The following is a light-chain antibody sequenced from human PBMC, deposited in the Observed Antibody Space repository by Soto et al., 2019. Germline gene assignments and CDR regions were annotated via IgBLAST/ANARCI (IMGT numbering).Light chain of an antibody. V-gene: IGLV2-14*01. CDR3: TSYTNRYTYV. J-gene: IGLJ1*01. Sequence: QPALTQRASVSGSPGQSITISCTGTSSDVGGYDYVGWYQQHPGKAPKLMIYNVYNRPSGVSFRFSGSKSGNTASLTISGLQTEDEADYYCTSYTNRYTYVFGTGTKVTVL. CDR1: SSDVGGYDY. CDR2: NVY.